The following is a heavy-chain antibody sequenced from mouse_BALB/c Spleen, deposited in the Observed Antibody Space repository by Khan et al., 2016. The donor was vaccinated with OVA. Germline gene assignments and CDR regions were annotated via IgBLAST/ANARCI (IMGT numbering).Heavy chain of an antibody. V-gene: IGHV3-2*02. CDR2: IKYSGIT. CDR1: GYSITSDYA. D-gene: IGHD1-1*01. Sequence: EVQLQESGPGLVKPSQSLSLTCTVTGYSITSDYAWNWIRQFPGNRLEWMGYIKYSGITSYNPSLKSSIAITRDTSKNQCFLQLTSVTTADTATYYCARPGTISTVVDTDLGFWGRGTTLTVSS. J-gene: IGHJ2*01. CDR3: ARPGTISTVVDTDLGF.